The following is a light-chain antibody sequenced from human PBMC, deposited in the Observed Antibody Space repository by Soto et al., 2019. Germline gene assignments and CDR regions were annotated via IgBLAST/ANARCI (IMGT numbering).Light chain of an antibody. J-gene: IGKJ4*01. Sequence: EIVLTQSPGTLSLSPGERSTLSCMASQSVRNNYLAWYQQRPGQAPRLLIFAASSRATGIPDRFSGSGSGTDFTLTISRLEPEDFTVYYCHQYGILLLTFGGGAKVDIK. CDR2: AAS. CDR1: QSVRNNY. V-gene: IGKV3-20*01. CDR3: HQYGILLLT.